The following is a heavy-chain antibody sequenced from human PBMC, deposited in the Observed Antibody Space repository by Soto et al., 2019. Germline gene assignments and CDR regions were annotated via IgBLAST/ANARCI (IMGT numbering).Heavy chain of an antibody. J-gene: IGHJ4*02. CDR3: ARDRGGIAAAGMYYFDY. V-gene: IGHV1-3*01. Sequence: QVQLVQSGAEVKKPGASVKVSCKASGYTFTSYAMHWVRQAPGQRLEWMGWINAGNGNTKYSQKFQGRVTITRDTSASTAYMELSSLRSEDTAVYYCARDRGGIAAAGMYYFDYWGQGTLVTVSS. CDR1: GYTFTSYA. CDR2: INAGNGNT. D-gene: IGHD6-13*01.